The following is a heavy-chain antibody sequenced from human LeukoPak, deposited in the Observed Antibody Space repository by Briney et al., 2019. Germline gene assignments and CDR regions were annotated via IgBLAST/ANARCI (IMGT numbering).Heavy chain of an antibody. CDR2: IWYDGSNQ. D-gene: IGHD6-13*01. J-gene: IGHJ4*02. CDR3: ARDISSRWYDY. Sequence: PGGSLRLSCAASGFTFSSYSMNWVRQAPGKGLEWVAVIWYDGSNQYYADSVKGRFTISRDNSKNTLYLQMNSLRAEDTAVYYCARDISSRWYDYWGQGTLVTVSS. CDR1: GFTFSSYS. V-gene: IGHV3-33*08.